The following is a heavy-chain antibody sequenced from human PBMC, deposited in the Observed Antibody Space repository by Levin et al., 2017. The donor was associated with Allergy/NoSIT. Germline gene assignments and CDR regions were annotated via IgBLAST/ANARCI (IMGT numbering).Heavy chain of an antibody. J-gene: IGHJ4*02. CDR1: GGSISSGSYY. V-gene: IGHV4-61*02. D-gene: IGHD3-10*01. CDR2: IYSSGSA. Sequence: SETLSLTCKVSGGSISSGSYYWSWIRQPAAKGLEWIGRIYSSGSANYNPSLKSRVTISVDTSKNQFSLKLSFVTAADTAVYYCARAEVGSEHWGQGTLVTVSS. CDR3: ARAEVGSEH.